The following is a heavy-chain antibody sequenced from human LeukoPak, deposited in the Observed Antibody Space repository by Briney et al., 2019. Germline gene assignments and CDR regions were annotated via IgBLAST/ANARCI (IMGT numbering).Heavy chain of an antibody. J-gene: IGHJ4*02. V-gene: IGHV1-18*01. CDR3: ARERSDYYGSGSYTADY. CDR1: GGTFSSYA. D-gene: IGHD3-10*01. Sequence: ASVKVSCKASGGTFSSYAISWVRQAPGQGLEWMGWISAYNGNTNYAQKLQGRVTMTTDTSTSTAYMELRSLRSDDTAVYYCARERSDYYGSGSYTADYWGQGTLVTVSS. CDR2: ISAYNGNT.